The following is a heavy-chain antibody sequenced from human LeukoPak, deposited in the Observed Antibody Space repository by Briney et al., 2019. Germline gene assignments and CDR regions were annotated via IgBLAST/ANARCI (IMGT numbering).Heavy chain of an antibody. J-gene: IGHJ4*02. D-gene: IGHD6-13*01. CDR3: AKIAAAGSYYFDY. CDR2: IKQDGSEK. V-gene: IGHV3-7*01. Sequence: AGGSLRLSCAASGFTFSSYWMSWVRQAPGKGLEWVANIKQDGSEKYYVDSVEGRFTISRDNAKNSLYLQMNSLRAEDTAVYYCAKIAAAGSYYFDYWGQGTLVTVSS. CDR1: GFTFSSYW.